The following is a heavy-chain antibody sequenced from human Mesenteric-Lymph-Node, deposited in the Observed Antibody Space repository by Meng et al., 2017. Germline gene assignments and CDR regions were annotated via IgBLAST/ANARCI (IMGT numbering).Heavy chain of an antibody. D-gene: IGHD6-13*01. V-gene: IGHV1-2*06. CDR2: INPNSGGT. J-gene: IGHJ4*02. CDR1: GYTFTGYY. Sequence: ASVKVSCKASGYTFTGYYMHWVRQAPGQGLEWMGRINPNSGGTNYAQKFQGRVTMTRDTSISTAYMELSRLRSDDTAVYYFASQSRYSSSWYAFDYWGQGTLGTVSS. CDR3: ASQSRYSSSWYAFDY.